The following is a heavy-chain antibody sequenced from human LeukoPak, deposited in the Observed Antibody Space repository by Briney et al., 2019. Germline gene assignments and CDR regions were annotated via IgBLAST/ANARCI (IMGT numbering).Heavy chain of an antibody. Sequence: ASVKVSCKASGYTFTSYDINWVRRAPGQGLEWMGWMNPNSGNTGYAQKFQGRVTMTRNTSISTAYMELSSLRSEDTAVYYCARARGYGDYSDYWGQGTLVTVSS. CDR2: MNPNSGNT. CDR3: ARARGYGDYSDY. J-gene: IGHJ4*02. V-gene: IGHV1-8*01. D-gene: IGHD4-17*01. CDR1: GYTFTSYD.